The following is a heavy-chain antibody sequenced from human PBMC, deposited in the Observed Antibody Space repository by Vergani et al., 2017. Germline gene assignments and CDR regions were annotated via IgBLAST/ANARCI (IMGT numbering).Heavy chain of an antibody. Sequence: EVQLVESGGGLVQPGGSLRLSCAASGFTFSSYWMHWVRQAPGKGLVWVSSISSSSSYIYYADSVKGRFTISRDNAKNSLYLQMNSLRAEDTAVYYCAREQWLSPYYFDYWGQGTLVTVSS. V-gene: IGHV3-21*01. J-gene: IGHJ4*02. CDR2: ISSSSSYI. D-gene: IGHD6-19*01. CDR1: GFTFSSYW. CDR3: AREQWLSPYYFDY.